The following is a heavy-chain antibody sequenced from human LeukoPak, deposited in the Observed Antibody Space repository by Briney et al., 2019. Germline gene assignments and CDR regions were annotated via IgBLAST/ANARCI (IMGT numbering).Heavy chain of an antibody. D-gene: IGHD6-19*01. CDR1: GGSISSYY. CDR3: ARSSAVAAPTVDN. J-gene: IGHJ4*02. Sequence: SETLSLTCTVSGGSISSYYWSWIRQPPGKGLEWIGYIYYSGSTNYNPSLKSRVTISVVTSKNQFSLKLSSVTAADTAVYYCARSSAVAAPTVDNWGQGTLVTVSS. V-gene: IGHV4-59*08. CDR2: IYYSGST.